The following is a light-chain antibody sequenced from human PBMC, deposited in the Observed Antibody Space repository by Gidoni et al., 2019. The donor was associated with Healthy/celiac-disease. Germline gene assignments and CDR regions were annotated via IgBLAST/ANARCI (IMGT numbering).Light chain of an antibody. J-gene: IGKJ4*01. CDR2: AAS. V-gene: IGKV1-39*01. CDR3: QQIYSTPLT. CDR1: QSISSY. Sequence: IQMTQSPSCLSASVGDRVTITCRASQSISSYLNWYQQKPGKAPKLLIYAASSLQSGVPSRFCGSGSETDFTLTLSRLQPEYFATYYCQQIYSTPLTFGGGTKVEIK.